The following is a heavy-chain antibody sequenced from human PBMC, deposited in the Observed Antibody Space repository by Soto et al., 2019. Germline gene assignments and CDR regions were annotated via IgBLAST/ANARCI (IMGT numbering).Heavy chain of an antibody. CDR2: ISGSGGST. CDR3: AKALLVRGADSYYYYYMDV. V-gene: IGHV3-23*01. D-gene: IGHD3-10*01. Sequence: EVQLLESGGGLVQPGGSLRLSCEASEVSFSSYAMSWVRQAPGKGLEWVSAISGSGGSTYYPDSVRGRFTISRDNSKNTLYLAMNSLRAEYTAVYYCAKALLVRGADSYYYYYMDVWGKGTTVTVSS. CDR1: EVSFSSYA. J-gene: IGHJ6*03.